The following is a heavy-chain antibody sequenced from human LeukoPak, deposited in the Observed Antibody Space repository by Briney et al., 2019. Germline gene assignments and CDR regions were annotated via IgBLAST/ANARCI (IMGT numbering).Heavy chain of an antibody. Sequence: GGSLRLSCAASGFTFSSYAIHWVRQTPGTGLEWVSGISTSGLTTYYADSVKGRFTISRDNSKNTLYLQMNSLRAEDTAVYYCARNKALRGMDVWGQGTTVTVSS. CDR3: ARNKALRGMDV. V-gene: IGHV3-23*01. J-gene: IGHJ6*02. CDR2: ISTSGLTT. CDR1: GFTFSSYA. D-gene: IGHD5/OR15-5a*01.